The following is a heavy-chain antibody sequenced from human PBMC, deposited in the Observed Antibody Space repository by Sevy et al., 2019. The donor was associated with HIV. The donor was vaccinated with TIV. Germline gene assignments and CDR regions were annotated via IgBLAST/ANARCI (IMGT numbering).Heavy chain of an antibody. Sequence: GGSLRLSCAASGFTFSSYAMSWVRQAPGKGLEWVSAISGSGGSTYYADSVKGRFTISRDNSKNTLYLQMNSLRAEDTAVYYGAKSGCSSTSCYDDIWGQGTMVTVSS. J-gene: IGHJ3*02. V-gene: IGHV3-23*01. CDR2: ISGSGGST. D-gene: IGHD2-2*01. CDR3: AKSGCSSTSCYDDI. CDR1: GFTFSSYA.